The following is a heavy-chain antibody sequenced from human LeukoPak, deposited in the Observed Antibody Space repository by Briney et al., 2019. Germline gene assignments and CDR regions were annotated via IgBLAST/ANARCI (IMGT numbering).Heavy chain of an antibody. CDR2: ITSSSRYT. D-gene: IGHD2-15*01. J-gene: IGHJ5*02. CDR3: ARVDGSCSGGSCPSGNWFDP. CDR1: VFTFSTYN. Sequence: GGSLRLFCAASVFTFSTYNMNCVRQAPGEGLEWVSSITSSSRYTFYEDSVKGRFTISRDNDKNSLYLQMNSLRAEDTAVYYCARVDGSCSGGSCPSGNWFDPWGQGTLVTVSS. V-gene: IGHV3-21*04.